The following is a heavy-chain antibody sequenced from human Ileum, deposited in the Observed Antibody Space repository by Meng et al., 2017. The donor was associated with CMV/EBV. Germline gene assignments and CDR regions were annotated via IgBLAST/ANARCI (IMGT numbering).Heavy chain of an antibody. CDR2: IRSKKEGGTT. CDR3: TSGGWYDDY. J-gene: IGHJ4*02. Sequence: GESLKISCTTSGFRFGDYPMNWVRQAPGKGLEWVGFIRSKKEGGTTEYAASVKGRFSISRDDSKSVAYLQMNSPKTEDTAVYYCTSGGWYDDYWGQGTLVTVSS. CDR1: GFRFGDYP. D-gene: IGHD6-19*01. V-gene: IGHV3-49*04.